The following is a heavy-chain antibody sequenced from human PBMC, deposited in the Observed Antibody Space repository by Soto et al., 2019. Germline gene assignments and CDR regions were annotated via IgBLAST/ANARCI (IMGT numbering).Heavy chain of an antibody. CDR1: RLTFSSYA. J-gene: IGHJ4*02. CDR2: ISGSGDST. D-gene: IGHD2-15*01. V-gene: IGHV3-23*01. Sequence: GGSLRLSCAASRLTFSSYAMSWVRQAPGKGLEWVSAISGSGDSTYYADSVKGRFTISRDNSKNTLYLQMNSLRVEDTAVYYCAKEGSVVYFDYWGQGTLVTVSS. CDR3: AKEGSVVYFDY.